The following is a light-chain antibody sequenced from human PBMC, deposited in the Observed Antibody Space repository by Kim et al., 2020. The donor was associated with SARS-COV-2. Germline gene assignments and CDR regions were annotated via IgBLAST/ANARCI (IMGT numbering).Light chain of an antibody. J-gene: IGKJ2*01. CDR3: QQYYSHTHT. Sequence: DIQMTQSPSSLSASVGDRVTITCRASQGISNSLAWYQQRPGKAPNLLLYAASTLEGGVPPRFSGSGSGTDYTLTISSLQPEDFATYYCQQYYSHTHTFGQGTKLEI. V-gene: IGKV1-NL1*01. CDR2: AAS. CDR1: QGISNS.